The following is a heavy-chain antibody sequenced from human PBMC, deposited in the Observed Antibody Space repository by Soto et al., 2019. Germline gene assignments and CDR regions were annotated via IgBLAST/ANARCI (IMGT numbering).Heavy chain of an antibody. CDR3: ARGDSPVSSVFVY. D-gene: IGHD3-16*01. Sequence: SETLSLTCTVSGGPFSAGGYYWSWIRQAPGKGLEWIGYILQNGDTSYNPPLKSRVTISTDTSKRQFSLKLTSVTAADTAVYYCARGDSPVSSVFVYWGPGLLVTVSS. CDR1: GGPFSAGGYY. J-gene: IGHJ4*02. V-gene: IGHV4-31*02. CDR2: ILQNGDT.